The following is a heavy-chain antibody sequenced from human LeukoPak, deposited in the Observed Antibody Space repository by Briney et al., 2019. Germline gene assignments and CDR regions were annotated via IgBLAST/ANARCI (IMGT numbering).Heavy chain of an antibody. Sequence: SETLSLTCTVSGGSISSYYWSWIGQPPGKGLEWIGYIYYSGSTNYNPSLKSRVTISVDTSKNQFSLKLSSVTAADTAVYYCARHRIGDYYDSSGPDAFDIWGQGTMVTVSS. CDR1: GGSISSYY. CDR3: ARHRIGDYYDSSGPDAFDI. CDR2: IYYSGST. D-gene: IGHD3-22*01. J-gene: IGHJ3*02. V-gene: IGHV4-59*08.